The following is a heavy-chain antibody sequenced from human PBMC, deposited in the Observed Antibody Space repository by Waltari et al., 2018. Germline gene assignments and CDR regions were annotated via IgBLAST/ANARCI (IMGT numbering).Heavy chain of an antibody. Sequence: EVQLLESGGGLAQTGGSVRLYGEAPGITFGNYARGRGRQATGKGLEWVSSISGSGAGTYYADSVNGRFTISRDNSKNTVFLYMSSLRAEDTAIYFCAKDRGFYDASGYYDAFDLWGQGTMVTVSS. V-gene: IGHV3-23*01. CDR2: ISGSGAGT. CDR3: AKDRGFYDASGYYDAFDL. D-gene: IGHD3-22*01. J-gene: IGHJ3*01. CDR1: GITFGNYA.